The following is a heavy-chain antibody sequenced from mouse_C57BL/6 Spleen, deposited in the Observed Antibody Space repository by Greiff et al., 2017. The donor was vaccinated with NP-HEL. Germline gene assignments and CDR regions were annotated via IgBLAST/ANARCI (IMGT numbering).Heavy chain of an antibody. Sequence: EVQRVESGGGLVKPGGSLKLSCAASGFTFSDYGMHWVRQAPEKGLEWVAYISSGSSTIYYADTVKGRFTSSRDNAKNTLFLQMTSLRSEDTAMYYCARDPLYAMDYWGQGTSVTVSS. CDR2: ISSGSSTI. J-gene: IGHJ4*01. D-gene: IGHD6-1*01. V-gene: IGHV5-17*01. CDR1: GFTFSDYG. CDR3: ARDPLYAMDY.